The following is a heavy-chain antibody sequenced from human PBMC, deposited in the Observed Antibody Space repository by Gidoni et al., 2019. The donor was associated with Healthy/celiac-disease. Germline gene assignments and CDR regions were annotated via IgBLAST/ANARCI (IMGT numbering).Heavy chain of an antibody. CDR3: ARIPRGDIVVVPAATDWYFDL. J-gene: IGHJ2*01. Sequence: QVQLQESGPGLVKPSQTLSLTCTVSGGSISSGGYYWSWIRQHPGKGLEWIGYIYYSGSTYYNPSLKSLVTISVDTSKNQFSLKLSSVTAADTAVYYCARIPRGDIVVVPAATDWYFDLWGRGTLVTVSS. V-gene: IGHV4-31*01. CDR1: GGSISSGGYY. CDR2: IYYSGST. D-gene: IGHD2-2*01.